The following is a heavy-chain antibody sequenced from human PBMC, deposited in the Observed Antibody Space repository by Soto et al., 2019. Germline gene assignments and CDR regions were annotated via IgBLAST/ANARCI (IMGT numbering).Heavy chain of an antibody. J-gene: IGHJ4*02. D-gene: IGHD2-2*01. CDR3: ARGIGYCSSINCYSSRRLRFDS. Sequence: WTWIRQSPEKGLEWIGEVNHSGTTYYNPSLKIRVTISVHTPKNQFSLKMSSVTAAYTAVYYCARGIGYCSSINCYSSRRLRFDSWGQGTLVTVSS. CDR2: VNHSGTT. V-gene: IGHV4-34*01.